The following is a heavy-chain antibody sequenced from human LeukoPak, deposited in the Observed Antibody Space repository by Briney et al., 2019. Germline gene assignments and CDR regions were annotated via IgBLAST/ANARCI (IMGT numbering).Heavy chain of an antibody. V-gene: IGHV4-34*01. Sequence: SETLSLTCAVYGGSFSVYYWSWIRQPPGKGLEWIGEVNHSGSTNYNPSLKSRVTISVDTSKNQFSLKLSSVTAADTAVYYCARRPRCSGGSCAHFDYWGQGTLVTVSS. J-gene: IGHJ4*02. CDR1: GGSFSVYY. CDR3: ARRPRCSGGSCAHFDY. CDR2: VNHSGST. D-gene: IGHD2-15*01.